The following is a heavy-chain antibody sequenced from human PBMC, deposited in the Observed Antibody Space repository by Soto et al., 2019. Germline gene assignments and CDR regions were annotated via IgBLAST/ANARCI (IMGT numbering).Heavy chain of an antibody. V-gene: IGHV4-30-4*01. Sequence: SSETLSLTCTVSGGSISSGDYYWSWIRQAPGKGLEWIGYIYYSGSTYYNPSLKSRVTISVDTSKNQFSLKLSSVTAADTAVYYCARESSYYDILTGYFNNWFDPWGQGTLVTVSS. CDR3: ARESSYYDILTGYFNNWFDP. CDR2: IYYSGST. J-gene: IGHJ5*02. D-gene: IGHD3-9*01. CDR1: GGSISSGDYY.